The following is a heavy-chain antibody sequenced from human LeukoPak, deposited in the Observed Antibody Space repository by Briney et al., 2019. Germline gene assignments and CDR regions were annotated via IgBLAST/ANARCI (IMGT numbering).Heavy chain of an antibody. CDR2: IYYSGST. CDR1: GGSISSGGYY. CDR3: ARDRYCSSTSCYAGNYYGMDV. V-gene: IGHV4-31*03. Sequence: TLSLTCTVSGGSISSGGYYWSWIRQHPGKGLEWIGYIYYSGSTYYNPSLKSRVTISVDTSKNQFSLKLSSVTAADTAVYYCARDRYCSSTSCYAGNYYGMDVWGQGTTVTVSS. D-gene: IGHD2-2*01. J-gene: IGHJ6*02.